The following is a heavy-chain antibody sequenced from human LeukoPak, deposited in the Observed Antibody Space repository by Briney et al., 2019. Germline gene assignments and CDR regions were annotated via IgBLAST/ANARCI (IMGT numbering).Heavy chain of an antibody. J-gene: IGHJ6*04. CDR1: GGSISSSSYF. V-gene: IGHV4-39*01. Sequence: SETLSLTCTVSGGSISSSSYFWGWIRQPPGKGLEWIGSIHYSGSTYFNPSLKSRVTISVDTSNNQFSLKLTSLTAADTALYFCARQLYASGSYYAPLDVWGKGTTVTISS. CDR3: ARQLYASGSYYAPLDV. D-gene: IGHD3-10*01. CDR2: IHYSGST.